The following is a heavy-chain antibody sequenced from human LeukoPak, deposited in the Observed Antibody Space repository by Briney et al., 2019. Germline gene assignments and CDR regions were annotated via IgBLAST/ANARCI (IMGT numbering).Heavy chain of an antibody. D-gene: IGHD4-17*01. CDR3: ARGDGDYEFDP. CDR2: IYHSGST. J-gene: IGHJ5*02. V-gene: IGHV4-30-2*01. CDR1: VDSISRGGYS. Sequence: PSQTLALTCAVSVDSISRGGYSGSWVSQPPGKGLEWIGYIYHSGSTYYNPSLKSRVTISVDRSKNQFSLKLSSVTGADTAVYYCARGDGDYEFDPWGQGTLVTVSS.